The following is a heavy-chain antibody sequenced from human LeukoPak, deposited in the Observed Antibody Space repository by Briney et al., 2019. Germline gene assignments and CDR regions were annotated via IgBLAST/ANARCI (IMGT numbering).Heavy chain of an antibody. J-gene: IGHJ6*03. D-gene: IGHD3-10*01. Sequence: PGGSLRLSCVASGITFSSYSMNWVRQAPGKGLEWVSYISSFSGTINYADSVKGRFTISRDNAKNSLYLQMNSLRAEDTAVYYCARAPISMVRGVTFPYYYYMDVWGKGTTVTISS. CDR2: ISSFSGTI. V-gene: IGHV3-48*01. CDR3: ARAPISMVRGVTFPYYYYMDV. CDR1: GITFSSYS.